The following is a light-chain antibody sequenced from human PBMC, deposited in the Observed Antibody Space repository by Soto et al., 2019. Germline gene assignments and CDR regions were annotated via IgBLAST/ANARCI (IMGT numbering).Light chain of an antibody. V-gene: IGLV2-14*01. CDR1: SSAVGGYSY. CDR3: ASYTTSSTYV. CDR2: DVS. Sequence: QSALTQPASVSGSPGQSIAISCTGTSSAVGGYSYVSWYQQQPGKAPKLVISDVSNRPSGVSDRFSGSKSGNTASLTISGLQTEDEADYYCASYTTSSTYVFGTGTKVTVL. J-gene: IGLJ1*01.